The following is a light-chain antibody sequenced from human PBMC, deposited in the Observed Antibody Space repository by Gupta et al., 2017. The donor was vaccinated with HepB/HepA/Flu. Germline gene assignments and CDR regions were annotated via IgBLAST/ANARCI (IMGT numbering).Light chain of an antibody. CDR2: QDK. J-gene: IGLJ1*01. CDR3: QTWDTDTGV. V-gene: IGLV3-1*01. CDR1: KLGTKF. Sequence: SYDLTQPPSVSVSPGQTANIPCSGDKLGTKFVSWYQQKPGRSPVLVIYQDKKRPSGIPDRFSGSNSGNTATLTIRGTQATDEDDYYCQTWDTDTGVFGAGTRLTVL.